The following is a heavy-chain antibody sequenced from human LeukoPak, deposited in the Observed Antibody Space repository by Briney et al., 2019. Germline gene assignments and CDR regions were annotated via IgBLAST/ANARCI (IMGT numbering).Heavy chain of an antibody. CDR2: ISSSSSYI. J-gene: IGHJ6*02. Sequence: AGGSLRLSCAASGFTFSNHAMNWVRQAPGKGLEWVSSISSSSSYIYYADSVKGRFTISRDNAKNSLYLQMISLRAEDTAVYYCARGKNGVSPLYYYYGMDVWGQGTTVTVSS. D-gene: IGHD2-8*01. CDR1: GFTFSNHA. V-gene: IGHV3-21*01. CDR3: ARGKNGVSPLYYYYGMDV.